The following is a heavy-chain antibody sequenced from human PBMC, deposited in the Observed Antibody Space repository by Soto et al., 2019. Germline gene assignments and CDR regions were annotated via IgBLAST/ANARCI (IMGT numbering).Heavy chain of an antibody. J-gene: IGHJ4*02. CDR1: GFTFSSYW. D-gene: IGHD3-22*01. CDR3: AKDESNSNPLYYFDF. CDR2: IKQDGSEK. Sequence: VGSLSLSCVASGFTFSSYWMSWVRQAPGKGLEWVANIKQDGSEKYYVDSVKGRFTISRDNSKNTLYLQMNSLRAEDTAIYYCAKDESNSNPLYYFDFWGPGTLVTVSS. V-gene: IGHV3-7*03.